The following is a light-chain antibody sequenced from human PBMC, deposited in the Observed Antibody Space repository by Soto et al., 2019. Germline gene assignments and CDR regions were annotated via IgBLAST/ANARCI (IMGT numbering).Light chain of an antibody. J-gene: IGKJ1*01. V-gene: IGKV1-5*03. CDR2: KAS. CDR1: QTISSW. Sequence: DIQMTQSPSSLSASVGDRGTITCRASQTISSWLAWYQQKPGKAPKLLIYKASTLKSGVPSRFSGSGSGTEFTLTISSLQPDDFATYYCQHYNIYSEAFGQGTKVDI. CDR3: QHYNIYSEA.